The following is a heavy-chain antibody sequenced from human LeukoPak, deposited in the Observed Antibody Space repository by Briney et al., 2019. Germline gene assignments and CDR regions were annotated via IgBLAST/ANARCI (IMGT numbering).Heavy chain of an antibody. D-gene: IGHD3/OR15-3a*01. Sequence: ASVKVSCNVSGYTVTELSIHWVRQAPGKGLEWMGGYDPEDGKTFYSQRFQGRFRMLEDTSTDTAYMDPSSLRSEDTAVYYCTTLILMFGRRKRGNYFDPWGQGTLVTVSS. CDR3: TTLILMFGRRKRGNYFDP. CDR2: YDPEDGKT. V-gene: IGHV1-24*01. CDR1: GYTVTELS. J-gene: IGHJ5*02.